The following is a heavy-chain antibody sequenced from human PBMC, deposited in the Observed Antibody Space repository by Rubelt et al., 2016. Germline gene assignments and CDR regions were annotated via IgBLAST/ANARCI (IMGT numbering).Heavy chain of an antibody. CDR3: ARGGAAAADDNDAFDI. CDR2: IIPILGTA. J-gene: IGHJ3*02. Sequence: QVQLVQSGAEVKKPESSVKVSCKASGGTFSSYAISWVRQAPGQGLEWMGRIIPILGTANYAQKFQGRVTITADESTSTAYMELSSLRSEDTAVYYCARGGAAAADDNDAFDIWGQGTMVTVSS. V-gene: IGHV1-69*11. D-gene: IGHD6-13*01. CDR1: GGTFSSYA.